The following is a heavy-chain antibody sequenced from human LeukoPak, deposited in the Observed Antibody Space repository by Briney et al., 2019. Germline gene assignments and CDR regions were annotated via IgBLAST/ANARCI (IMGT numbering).Heavy chain of an antibody. V-gene: IGHV1-2*02. Sequence: GASVKVSCKASGYTFTGYYMHWVRQAPGQGLEWMGWINPNSGGTNYAQKFQGRVTMTRDTSISTAYMELSRLRSDDTAVYYCARLLVDTAMVEDYWGQGTLVTVSS. D-gene: IGHD5-18*01. CDR3: ARLLVDTAMVEDY. J-gene: IGHJ4*02. CDR1: GYTFTGYY. CDR2: INPNSGGT.